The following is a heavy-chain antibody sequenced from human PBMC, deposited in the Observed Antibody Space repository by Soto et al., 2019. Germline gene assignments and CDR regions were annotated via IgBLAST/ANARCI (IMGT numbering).Heavy chain of an antibody. Sequence: EVQLLESGGGLVQPGGSLRLSCAASGFTFKNFAVSWVRQAPGKGMDWVSAIGGSGSSANYADSVKGRFTVSRDDSQSTLYLQMSGLRVDDTALYYCAKDAVAYNGEWDWFDLWGQGTLVTVSS. CDR3: AKDAVAYNGEWDWFDL. CDR1: GFTFKNFA. V-gene: IGHV3-23*01. D-gene: IGHD3-10*01. J-gene: IGHJ5*02. CDR2: IGGSGSSA.